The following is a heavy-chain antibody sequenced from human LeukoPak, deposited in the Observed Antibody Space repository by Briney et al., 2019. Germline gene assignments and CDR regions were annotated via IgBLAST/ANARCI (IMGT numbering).Heavy chain of an antibody. CDR1: GFTFSSYW. Sequence: GGSLRLSCAASGFTFSSYWMSWVRQAPGKGLEWVSNIKYDGSEKYYVDSVKGRFTISRDNGKNSLYVQMNSLSVEDTAVYYCATSSSMNAREFQHWGQGTLVTVSS. CDR3: ATSSSMNAREFQH. D-gene: IGHD2-2*01. J-gene: IGHJ1*01. CDR2: IKYDGSEK. V-gene: IGHV3-7*01.